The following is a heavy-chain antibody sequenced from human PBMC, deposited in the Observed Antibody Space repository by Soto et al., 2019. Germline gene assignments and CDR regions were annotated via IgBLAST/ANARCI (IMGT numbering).Heavy chain of an antibody. Sequence: QLQLQESGSGLVKPSQTLSLTCAVSGGSISSGGYSWSWIRQPPGKGLEWIGYIYHSGSTYYNPSLKIRFTFSVDRSKNQFSRKLSSVTSADTAVYYCAGGGKTVTTFDYWGQGTLVTVSS. D-gene: IGHD4-17*01. J-gene: IGHJ4*02. CDR3: AGGGKTVTTFDY. V-gene: IGHV4-30-2*01. CDR1: GGSISSGGYS. CDR2: IYHSGST.